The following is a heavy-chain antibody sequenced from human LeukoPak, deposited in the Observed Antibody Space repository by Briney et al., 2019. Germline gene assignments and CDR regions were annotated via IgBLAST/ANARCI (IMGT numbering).Heavy chain of an antibody. J-gene: IGHJ5*02. CDR3: ARLRGDYDILTGFEGGTNWFDP. Sequence: GGSLRLSCAASGFTFSSYGMHWVRQTPGKGLEWVAVIWYDGSNKYYADSVKGRLTISRDNSKNTLYLQMNSLRAEDTAVYYCARLRGDYDILTGFEGGTNWFDPWGQGTLVTVSS. V-gene: IGHV3-33*01. CDR2: IWYDGSNK. CDR1: GFTFSSYG. D-gene: IGHD3-9*01.